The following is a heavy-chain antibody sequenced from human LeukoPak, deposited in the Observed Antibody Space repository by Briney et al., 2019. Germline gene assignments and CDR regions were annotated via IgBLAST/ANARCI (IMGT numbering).Heavy chain of an antibody. CDR1: GFRFSTYW. Sequence: GGSLRLSCAASGFRFSTYWMSWVRQTTEKGVEFVANINQDASVRNYMDSLKGRCTISRDNAKKSVYLEINSLRADDTAVYYCARDPGSSSFDLWGQGALVTVSS. D-gene: IGHD6-13*01. V-gene: IGHV3-7*01. CDR2: INQDASVR. J-gene: IGHJ4*02. CDR3: ARDPGSSSFDL.